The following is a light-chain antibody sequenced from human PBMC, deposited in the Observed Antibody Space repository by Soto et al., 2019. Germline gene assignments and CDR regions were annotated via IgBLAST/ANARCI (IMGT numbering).Light chain of an antibody. V-gene: IGLV2-8*01. J-gene: IGLJ1*01. CDR1: SSDIGGYNY. CDR3: CSYAGSKNGV. Sequence: QSALTQPPSASGSPGQSVTISCTGTSSDIGGYNYVSWYQQHPGKAPKLVIYEVTKRPSGVPDRFSGSKSGNTASLTVSGLQAEDEADYYCCSYAGSKNGVFGAGTKVTVL. CDR2: EVT.